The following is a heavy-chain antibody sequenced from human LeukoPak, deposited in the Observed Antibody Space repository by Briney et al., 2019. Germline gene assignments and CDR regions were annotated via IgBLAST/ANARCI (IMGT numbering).Heavy chain of an antibody. CDR3: ARVTVLRYFDY. V-gene: IGHV3-53*01. Sequence: GGSLRLSCAASGFTVANDRMSWVRQAPGKGLEWVSVIYSGGSTYYADSVKGRFTISRDNSKNTLYLQMNSLRAEDTAVYYCARVTVLRYFDYWGQGTLVTVSS. CDR1: GFTVANDR. CDR2: IYSGGST. J-gene: IGHJ4*02. D-gene: IGHD3-9*01.